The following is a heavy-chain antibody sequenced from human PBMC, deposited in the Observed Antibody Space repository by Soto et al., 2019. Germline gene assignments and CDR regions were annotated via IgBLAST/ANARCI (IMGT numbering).Heavy chain of an antibody. Sequence: ASVKVSCKASGYTFTSYYMHWVRQAPGQGLEWMGMINPSGGSTTYTQKFQGRVTMTRDTSTSTVYMELSSLTSEDTAVYYCAREYLSTAPDPYGMDVWGQGTTVTVSS. CDR1: GYTFTSYY. CDR2: INPSGGST. D-gene: IGHD2-21*02. J-gene: IGHJ6*02. V-gene: IGHV1-46*03. CDR3: AREYLSTAPDPYGMDV.